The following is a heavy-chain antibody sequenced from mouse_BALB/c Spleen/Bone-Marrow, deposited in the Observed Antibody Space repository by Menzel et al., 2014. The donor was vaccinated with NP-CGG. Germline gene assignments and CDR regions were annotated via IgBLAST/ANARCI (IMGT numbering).Heavy chain of an antibody. CDR3: TRSLRLFDY. CDR1: GFTFSNYW. Sequence: EVQLVESGGGLVQPGGSMKLSCVASGFTFSNYWMIWVRQSPEKGLEWVAEIRFKSNNYATHYAGSVKGRFTISRDDSKRSVYLQMNNLRPEDSCIYYCTRSLRLFDYWGQGTTLTVSS. CDR2: IRFKSNNYAT. D-gene: IGHD1-1*01. J-gene: IGHJ2*01. V-gene: IGHV6-6*02.